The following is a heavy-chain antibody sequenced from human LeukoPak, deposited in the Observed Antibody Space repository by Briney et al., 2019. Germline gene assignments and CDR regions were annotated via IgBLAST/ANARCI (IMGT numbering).Heavy chain of an antibody. CDR1: RFTFSSYG. CDR2: ISYDGSNK. J-gene: IGHJ4*02. V-gene: IGHV3-30*03. D-gene: IGHD6-19*01. CDR3: ARDPGHNGWYGDN. Sequence: GGSLRLSCAASRFTFSSYGMHWVRQAPGKGLEWVAVISYDGSNKYYADSVKGRFTISKDNPKNTLYLQMNSLRAEDTAIYYCARDPGHNGWYGDNWGQGTLVTVSS.